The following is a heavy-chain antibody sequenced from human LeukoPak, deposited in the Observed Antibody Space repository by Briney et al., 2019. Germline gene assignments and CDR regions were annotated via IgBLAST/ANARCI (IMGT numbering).Heavy chain of an antibody. CDR3: ARNGRKQQLVDAFDI. J-gene: IGHJ3*02. CDR2: INPSGGST. V-gene: IGHV1-46*01. CDR1: GYTFTSYY. Sequence: ASVKVSCKASGYTFTSYYMHWVRQAPGQGLEWMGIINPSGGSTSYAQKFQGRVTMTRDMSTSTVYMELSSLRSEDTAVYYCARNGRKQQLVDAFDIWGQGTMVTVSS. D-gene: IGHD6-13*01.